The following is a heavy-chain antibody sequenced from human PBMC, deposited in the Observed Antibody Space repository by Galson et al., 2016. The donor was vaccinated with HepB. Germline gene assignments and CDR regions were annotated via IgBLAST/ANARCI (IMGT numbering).Heavy chain of an antibody. CDR3: AKDRLGYCSIPSCYFWDS. D-gene: IGHD2-2*01. CDR2: ITGGGGIT. Sequence: SLRLSCAASGFNSRDYGMTWVRQAPGKGLEWVSFITGGGGITHYGDSVEGRFTISRDTSKKTLYLQMTNLRAEDTAIYYCAKDRLGYCSIPSCYFWDSWGQGALVIVSS. CDR1: GFNSRDYG. V-gene: IGHV3-23*01. J-gene: IGHJ4*02.